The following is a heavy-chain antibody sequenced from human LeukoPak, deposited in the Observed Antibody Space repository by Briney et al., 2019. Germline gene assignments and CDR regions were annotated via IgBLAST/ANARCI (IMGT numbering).Heavy chain of an antibody. CDR2: ISAYNGNK. CDR3: AVLSDGAYCGGDCFYLHS. J-gene: IGHJ4*02. CDR1: GYTFTSYY. D-gene: IGHD2-21*02. V-gene: IGHV1-18*04. Sequence: GASVKVSCKASGYTFTSYYMHWVRQAPGQGLDWMGWISAYNGNKVYAQELQGRVTMTTDTSTSTAYMELRSLRSEDSAVYYCAVLSDGAYCGGDCFYLHSWGQGTLVAVPS.